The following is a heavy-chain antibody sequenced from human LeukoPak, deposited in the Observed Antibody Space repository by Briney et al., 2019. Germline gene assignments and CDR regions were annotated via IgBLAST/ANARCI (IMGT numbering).Heavy chain of an antibody. J-gene: IGHJ4*02. D-gene: IGHD6-13*01. CDR1: GFTVSSNY. Sequence: PGGSLRLSCAASGFTVSSNYMSWVRQASGKGLEWVSVIYSGGSTYYADSVKGRFTISRDNSKNTLYLQMNSLRAEDTAVYYCARDVAAAGYYFDYWGQGTLVTVSS. CDR2: IYSGGST. V-gene: IGHV3-66*01. CDR3: ARDVAAAGYYFDY.